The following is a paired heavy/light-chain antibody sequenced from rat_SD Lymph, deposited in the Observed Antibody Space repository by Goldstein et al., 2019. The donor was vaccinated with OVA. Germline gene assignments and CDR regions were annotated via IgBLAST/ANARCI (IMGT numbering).Light chain of an antibody. V-gene: IGKV22S2*01. Sequence: DIQMTQSPSLLSASVGDRVTLNCKASQNIYKNLAWYQQKLGEVPKLLIYYVNTLQSGIPSRFSGSGSGTDFTLNISSLQPEDVATYFCQQFYSGNTFGAGTKLELK. CDR2: YVN. CDR1: QNIYKN. J-gene: IGKJ2-1*01. CDR3: QQFYSGNT.
Heavy chain of an antibody. J-gene: IGHJ4*01. CDR3: ARLAYSSQGVMDA. CDR2: ISTSGSRT. V-gene: IGHV5-25*01. CDR1: GFTFNNYY. D-gene: IGHD2-1*01. Sequence: EVQLVESGGGLVQPGRSLKLSCAASGFTFNNYYMAWVRQAPKKGLEWVATISTSGSRTYYPDSVKGRFTFSRDNAKNSLYLQMNSLKSEDSATYYCARLAYSSQGVMDAWGQGASVTVSS.